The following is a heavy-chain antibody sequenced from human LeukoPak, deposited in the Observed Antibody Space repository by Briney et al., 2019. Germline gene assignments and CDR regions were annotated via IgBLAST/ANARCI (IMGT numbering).Heavy chain of an antibody. D-gene: IGHD6-13*01. CDR2: IWYDGSNK. Sequence: PGGSLRLSCAASGFTFSSYGMHWVRQAPGKGLEWVAVIWYDGSNKYYADSVKGRFTISRDDSKNTLYLQMNSLRAEDTAVYYCARGPGTVSIAAAGIDYWGQGTLVTVSS. CDR1: GFTFSSYG. CDR3: ARGPGTVSIAAAGIDY. J-gene: IGHJ4*02. V-gene: IGHV3-33*01.